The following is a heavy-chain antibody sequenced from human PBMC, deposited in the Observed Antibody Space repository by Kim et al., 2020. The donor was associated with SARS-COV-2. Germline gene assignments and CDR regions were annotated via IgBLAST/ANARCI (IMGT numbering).Heavy chain of an antibody. CDR2: ISSSGSTI. V-gene: IGHV3-11*01. CDR3: ARVNRRETIGYGSGSYYYDY. Sequence: GGSLRLSCAASGFTFSDYYMSWIRQAPGKGLEWVSYISSSGSTIYYADSVKGRFTISRDNAKNSLYLQMNSLRAEDTAVYYCARVNRRETIGYGSGSYYYDYWGQGTLVTVSS. D-gene: IGHD3-10*01. J-gene: IGHJ4*02. CDR1: GFTFSDYY.